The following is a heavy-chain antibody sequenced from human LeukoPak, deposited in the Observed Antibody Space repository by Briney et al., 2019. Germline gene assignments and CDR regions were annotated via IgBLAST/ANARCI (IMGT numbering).Heavy chain of an antibody. CDR3: ARHEEMATLHVHYFDY. CDR2: IYYSGST. Sequence: SETLSLTCTVSGGSISSSSYYWGWIRQPPGKGLEWIGGIYYSGSTYYNPSLKSRVTISVDTSKNQFSLKLSSVTAADTAVYYCARHEEMATLHVHYFDYWGQGTLVTVSS. D-gene: IGHD5-24*01. J-gene: IGHJ4*02. V-gene: IGHV4-39*01. CDR1: GGSISSSSYY.